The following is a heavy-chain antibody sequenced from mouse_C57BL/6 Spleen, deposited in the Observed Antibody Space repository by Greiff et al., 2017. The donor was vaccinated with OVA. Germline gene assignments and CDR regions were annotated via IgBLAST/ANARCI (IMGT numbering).Heavy chain of an antibody. CDR1: GYTFTSYW. J-gene: IGHJ2*01. D-gene: IGHD2-5*01. Sequence: VKLQQPGAELVKPGASVKMSCKASGYTFTSYWITWVKQRPGQGLEWIGDIYPGSGSTNYNEKFKSKATLTVDTSSSTAYMQLSSLTSEDAAVYYCARSGFYDSNYGYFDYWGQGTTLTVSS. CDR2: IYPGSGST. V-gene: IGHV1-55*01. CDR3: ARSGFYDSNYGYFDY.